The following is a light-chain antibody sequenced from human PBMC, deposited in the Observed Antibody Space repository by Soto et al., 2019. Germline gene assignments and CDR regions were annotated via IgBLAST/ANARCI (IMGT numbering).Light chain of an antibody. CDR3: QESESLPLT. J-gene: IGKJ4*01. CDR1: QGINSW. CDR2: STS. V-gene: IGKV1D-12*01. Sequence: DMQMTQSPSSLSASVGDRATITCRASQGINSWLAWYQQKPGKAPKLLIYSTSTLQSGVPSRFSGSGSGTDFTLTIASLQPEDFATYFCQESESLPLTFGGGTKVEIK.